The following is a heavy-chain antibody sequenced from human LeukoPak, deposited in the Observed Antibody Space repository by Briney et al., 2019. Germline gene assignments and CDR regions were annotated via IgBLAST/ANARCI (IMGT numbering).Heavy chain of an antibody. J-gene: IGHJ4*02. D-gene: IGHD2-2*01. CDR2: INHSGST. V-gene: IGHV4-34*01. CDR3: ARVAPPDMPY. CDR1: GGSFSGYY. Sequence: PSETLSLTCAVYGGSFSGYYWSWIRQPPGKGLEWIGEINHSGSTNYNPSLKSRVTISVDTSKNQFSLKLSSVTAADTAVYYCARVAPPDMPYWGQGTLVTVSS.